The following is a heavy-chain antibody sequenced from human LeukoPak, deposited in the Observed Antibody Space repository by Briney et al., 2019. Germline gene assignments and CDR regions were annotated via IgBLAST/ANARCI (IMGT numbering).Heavy chain of an antibody. Sequence: SETLSLTCTVSGGAISRYYWSWIRQPAGKGLGWIGDIYYSGSTNYNPSLKSRVTISVDTSKNQFSLKLNSVAAADTSVYFCARDRAAYNNEYFADSGQGTLATVSS. J-gene: IGHJ4*02. D-gene: IGHD5-24*01. V-gene: IGHV4-59*01. CDR3: ARDRAAYNNEYFAD. CDR1: GGAISRYY. CDR2: IYYSGST.